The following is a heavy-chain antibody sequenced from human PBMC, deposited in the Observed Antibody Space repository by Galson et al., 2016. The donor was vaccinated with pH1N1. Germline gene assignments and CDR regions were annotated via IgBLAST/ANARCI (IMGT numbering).Heavy chain of an antibody. V-gene: IGHV4-59*01. D-gene: IGHD5-18*01. CDR2: IYYNGHT. Sequence: SETLSLTCSVSGVSISGNYWGWIRQSPGKGLDYVGYIYYNGHTNYSPSLKSRVTMSLDMSKNQFSLKLTSVTAADTAVYFCARSGSRYGSDAFDMWGQGTTVTVSS. CDR3: ARSGSRYGSDAFDM. CDR1: GVSISGNY. J-gene: IGHJ3*02.